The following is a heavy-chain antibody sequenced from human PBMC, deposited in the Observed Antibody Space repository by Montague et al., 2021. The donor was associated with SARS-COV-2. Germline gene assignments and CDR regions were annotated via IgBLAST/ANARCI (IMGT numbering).Heavy chain of an antibody. Sequence: SLRLSCAASGFTFDDYAMHWVRQAPGKGLEWVSGISWNSGSIGYADSVKGRLTISRDNAKNSLYLQMNSLRAEDTALYYCAFYGDYALGYWGQGTLVTVSS. CDR3: AFYGDYALGY. CDR2: ISWNSGSI. J-gene: IGHJ4*02. V-gene: IGHV3-9*01. CDR1: GFTFDDYA. D-gene: IGHD4-17*01.